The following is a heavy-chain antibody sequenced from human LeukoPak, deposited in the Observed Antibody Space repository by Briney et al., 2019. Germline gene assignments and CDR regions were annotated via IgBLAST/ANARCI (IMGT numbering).Heavy chain of an antibody. J-gene: IGHJ4*02. V-gene: IGHV3-30*18. D-gene: IGHD6-19*01. CDR1: GFTFSSYS. CDR2: ISIDGKTK. CDR3: AKDKGIAVAGTPFDY. Sequence: PGGSLRLSCAASGFTFSSYSMNWVRQAPGKGLEWVAVISIDGKTKYYADSVKGRFTISRDNSKNTLYLQMNSLRAEDTAVYYCAKDKGIAVAGTPFDYWGQGTLVTVSS.